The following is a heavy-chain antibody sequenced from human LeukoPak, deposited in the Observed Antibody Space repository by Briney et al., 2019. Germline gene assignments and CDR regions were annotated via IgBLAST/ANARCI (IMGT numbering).Heavy chain of an antibody. J-gene: IGHJ4*02. CDR2: INHSGST. D-gene: IGHD5-18*01. Sequence: SETLSLTCAVYGGSFSGYYWSWICQPPGKGLEWIGEINHSGSTNYNPSLKSRVTISVDTSKNQFSLKLSSVTAADTAVYYCARGRGYSYGFSFDYWGQGTLVTVSS. CDR3: ARGRGYSYGFSFDY. CDR1: GGSFSGYY. V-gene: IGHV4-34*01.